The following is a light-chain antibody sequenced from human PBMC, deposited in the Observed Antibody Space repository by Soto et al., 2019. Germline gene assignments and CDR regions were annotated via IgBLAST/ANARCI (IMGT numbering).Light chain of an antibody. J-gene: IGLJ2*01. CDR2: DNN. Sequence: QSVLTQPPSVSAAPGQKVTISCSGSSSNVGNNYVSWYQQLPGTAPKLLIYDNNKRPSGIPDRFSGSKSGTSATLGITGLQTGDEADYCCGTWDSSLSAYVVFGGGTQLTVL. V-gene: IGLV1-51*01. CDR1: SSNVGNNY. CDR3: GTWDSSLSAYVV.